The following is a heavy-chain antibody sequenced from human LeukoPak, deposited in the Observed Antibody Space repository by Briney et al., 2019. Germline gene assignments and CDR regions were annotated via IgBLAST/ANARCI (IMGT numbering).Heavy chain of an antibody. V-gene: IGHV3-74*01. D-gene: IGHD2-8*01. CDR1: GFTLSPHW. J-gene: IGHJ4*02. CDR2: INGDGTRK. Sequence: GGSLSLSCAASGFTLSPHWMSWIRQAPGKGLQWVSRINGDGTRKDYPYSVKGLFTVSRDNAKNMLYLQMNSLRAEDTAVYYCARAKPLYNGGLDYWGQGTLVTVSS. CDR3: ARAKPLYNGGLDY.